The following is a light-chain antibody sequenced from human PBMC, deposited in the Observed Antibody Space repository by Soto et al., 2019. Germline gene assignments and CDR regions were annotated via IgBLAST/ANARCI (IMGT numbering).Light chain of an antibody. V-gene: IGLV1-40*01. Sequence: QAVVTQPPSVSGAPGQRVTISCTGSSSNIGAGYDVHWYQQLPGTAPKLLIYGNSNRPSGVPDRFSGSKSGTSASLAITGLQAEDEADYYCQSYGSSLSGLEVFGGGTKVTVL. CDR3: QSYGSSLSGLEV. CDR1: SSNIGAGYD. CDR2: GNS. J-gene: IGLJ3*02.